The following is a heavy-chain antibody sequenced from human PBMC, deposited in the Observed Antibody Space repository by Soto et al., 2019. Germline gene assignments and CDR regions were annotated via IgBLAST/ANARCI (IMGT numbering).Heavy chain of an antibody. CDR3: ARQSGYSSGWYPV. V-gene: IGHV4-30-4*01. J-gene: IGHJ4*02. Sequence: PSETLSLTCTVSGGSISSGDYYWSWIRQPPGKGLEWIGNIYYSGSTYYNPSLKSRVTISVDTSKNQFSLKLSSVTAADTAVYYCARQSGYSSGWYPVCGQGTLVIVSS. CDR1: GGSISSGDYY. D-gene: IGHD6-19*01. CDR2: IYYSGST.